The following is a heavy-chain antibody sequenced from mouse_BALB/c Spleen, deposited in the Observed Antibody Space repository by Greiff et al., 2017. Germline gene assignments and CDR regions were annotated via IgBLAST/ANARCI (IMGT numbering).Heavy chain of an antibody. J-gene: IGHJ3*01. Sequence: EVKLMESGGGLVQPGGSLRLSCATSGFTFTDYYMSWVRQPPGKALEWLGFIRNKANGYTTEYSASVKGRFTISRDNSQSILYLQMNTLRAEDSATYYCARDGGPAGRFAYWGQGTLVTVSA. V-gene: IGHV7-3*02. D-gene: IGHD3-3*01. CDR3: ARDGGPAGRFAY. CDR1: GFTFTDYY. CDR2: IRNKANGYTT.